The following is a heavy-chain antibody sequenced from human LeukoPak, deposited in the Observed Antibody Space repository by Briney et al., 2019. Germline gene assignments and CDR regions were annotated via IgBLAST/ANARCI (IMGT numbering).Heavy chain of an antibody. CDR3: TKPCTTRTTI. J-gene: IGHJ4*02. D-gene: IGHD1-1*01. Sequence: GESLKISCKCDGYSFTRNWIGWVRQMPGKGLEWMGIIYPADSDTRYSPSFQGQVTISADKSITTAFLKWSSLKASDTAMYYCTKPCTTRTTIWGEGTLVTVSS. V-gene: IGHV5-51*01. CDR1: GYSFTRNW. CDR2: IYPADSDT.